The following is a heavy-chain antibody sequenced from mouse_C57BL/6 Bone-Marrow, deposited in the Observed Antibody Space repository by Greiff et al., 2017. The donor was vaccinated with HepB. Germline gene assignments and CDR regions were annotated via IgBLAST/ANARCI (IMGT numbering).Heavy chain of an antibody. CDR3: ARHPFAY. V-gene: IGHV1-81*01. Sequence: QVQLQQSGAELARPGASVKLSCKASGYTFTSYGISWVKQRTGQGLEWIGEIYPRSGNTYYNEKFKGKATLTADKSYSTAYMELRSLTSEDCAVYFCARHPFAYWGQGTLVTVSA. CDR2: IYPRSGNT. J-gene: IGHJ3*01. CDR1: GYTFTSYG.